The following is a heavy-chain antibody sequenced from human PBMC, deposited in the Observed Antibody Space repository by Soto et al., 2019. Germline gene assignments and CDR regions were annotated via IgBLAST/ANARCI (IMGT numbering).Heavy chain of an antibody. CDR1: GGSFSGYY. CDR3: ARIYSSSWRLYNWFDP. V-gene: IGHV4-34*01. J-gene: IGHJ5*02. CDR2: INHSGST. D-gene: IGHD6-13*01. Sequence: SETLSLTCAVYGGSFSGYYWSWIRQPPGKGLEWIGEINHSGSTNYNPSLKSRVTISVDTSKNQFSLKLSSVTAADTAVYYCARIYSSSWRLYNWFDPWGQGTLVTVSS.